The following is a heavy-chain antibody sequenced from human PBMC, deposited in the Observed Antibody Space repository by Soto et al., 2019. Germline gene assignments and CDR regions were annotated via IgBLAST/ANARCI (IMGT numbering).Heavy chain of an antibody. CDR1: GGTFSSYA. V-gene: IGHV1-69*13. CDR3: ARGPFRVQKFDY. D-gene: IGHD1-1*01. CDR2: IIPIFGTA. J-gene: IGHJ4*02. Sequence: GASVKVSCKASGGTFSSYAISWVRQAPGQGLEWMGGIIPIFGTANYAQKFQGRVTITADESTSTAYMELSGLRSEDTAVYYCARGPFRVQKFDYWGQGTLVTVSS.